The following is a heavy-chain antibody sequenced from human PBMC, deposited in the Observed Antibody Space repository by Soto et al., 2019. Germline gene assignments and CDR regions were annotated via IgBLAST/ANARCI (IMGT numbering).Heavy chain of an antibody. CDR2: IYHSGST. CDR1: GGSISSSNW. J-gene: IGHJ6*02. D-gene: IGHD5-18*01. Sequence: PSETLSLTCAVSGGSISSSNWWSWVRQPPGKGPEWIGEIYHSGSTNYNPSLKSRVTISVDKSKNQFSLKLSSVTAADTAVYYCARDAAAMAIYGMAVWGQGTTVTVSS. V-gene: IGHV4-4*02. CDR3: ARDAAAMAIYGMAV.